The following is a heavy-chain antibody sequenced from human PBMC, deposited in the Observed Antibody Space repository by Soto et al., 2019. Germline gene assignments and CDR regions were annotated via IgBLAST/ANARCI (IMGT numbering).Heavy chain of an antibody. J-gene: IGHJ4*02. CDR2: IYHSGST. CDR1: GGSISSDGYS. Sequence: QLQLQESGSGLVKPSQTLSLTCAVSGGSISSDGYSWSWIRQPPGKGLEWIGYIYHSGSTYYNPSLKSRVTISVDRSKNQFSLKLSSVTAADTAVYYCASSHAGAHITAAVHWGQGTLVPVSS. CDR3: ASSHAGAHITAAVH. D-gene: IGHD6-13*01. V-gene: IGHV4-30-2*01.